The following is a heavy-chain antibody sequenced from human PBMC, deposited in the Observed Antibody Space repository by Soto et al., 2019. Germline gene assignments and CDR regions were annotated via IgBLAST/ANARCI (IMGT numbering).Heavy chain of an antibody. V-gene: IGHV4-34*01. J-gene: IGHJ6*02. CDR2: INHSGST. CDR1: GGSFSGYY. CDR3: ARDYYGMDV. Sequence: SETLSLTCAVYGGSFSGYYWSWIRQPPGKGLEWIGEINHSGSTNYNPSLKSRVTISVDTSKNQFSLKLSSVTAADTAVYYCARDYYGMDVWGQGTTVSVSS.